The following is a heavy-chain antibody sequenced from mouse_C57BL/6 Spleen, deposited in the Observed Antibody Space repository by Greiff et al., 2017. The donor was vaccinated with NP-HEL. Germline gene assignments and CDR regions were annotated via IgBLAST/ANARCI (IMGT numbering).Heavy chain of an antibody. J-gene: IGHJ2*01. CDR1: GYTFTSYW. D-gene: IGHD1-1*01. CDR3: ARKGTGVVAFYYCDY. V-gene: IGHV1-53*01. Sequence: QVQLQQPGTELVKPGASVKLSCKASGYTFTSYWMHWVKQRPGQGLEWIGNINPSNGGTNYNEKFKSKATLTVDKSSSTAYMQLSSLTSEDSAVYYCARKGTGVVAFYYCDYWGQGTTLTVSS. CDR2: INPSNGGT.